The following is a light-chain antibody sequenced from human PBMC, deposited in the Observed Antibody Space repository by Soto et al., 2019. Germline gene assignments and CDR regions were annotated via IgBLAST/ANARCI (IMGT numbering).Light chain of an antibody. J-gene: IGLJ3*02. Sequence: QSVLTQPPSVSGAPGQRVTISCTGSSSNIGVGYHVHWYQQLPGAAPKLLIYDNTNRPSGVPDRFSASKSGTSASLAITGLQAEDEADYYCQCYDGSLSGSVFGGGTKLTVL. V-gene: IGLV1-40*01. CDR3: QCYDGSLSGSV. CDR2: DNT. CDR1: SSNIGVGYH.